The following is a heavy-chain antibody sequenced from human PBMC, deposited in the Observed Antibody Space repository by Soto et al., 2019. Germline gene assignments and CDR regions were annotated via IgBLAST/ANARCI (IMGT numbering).Heavy chain of an antibody. Sequence: QVHLVQAGAEVKKPGSSVKVSCRASGGTFNRYSISWVRQAPGQGLEWMGRIIPMFGITNYAQKFQGRVMFTADKSANTAYMEVSGLRSEDTAMYYCATFYEGDCTTTTCYGDFDYWGQGTLVTVSS. CDR2: IIPMFGIT. CDR3: ATFYEGDCTTTTCYGDFDY. D-gene: IGHD2-2*01. J-gene: IGHJ4*02. V-gene: IGHV1-69*02. CDR1: GGTFNRYS.